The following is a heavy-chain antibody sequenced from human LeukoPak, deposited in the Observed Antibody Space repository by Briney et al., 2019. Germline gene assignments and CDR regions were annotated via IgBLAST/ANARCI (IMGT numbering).Heavy chain of an antibody. D-gene: IGHD6-13*01. J-gene: IGHJ4*02. CDR3: ARDSSSSWYWGDY. Sequence: GGSLRLSCAASGFTFSSYGMHWVRQAPGKGLEWVAVIWYDGSNKYYADSVKGRFTISRDNPKNTLYLQMNSLGAEDTAVYYCARDSSSSWYWGDYWGQGTLVTVSS. V-gene: IGHV3-33*01. CDR2: IWYDGSNK. CDR1: GFTFSSYG.